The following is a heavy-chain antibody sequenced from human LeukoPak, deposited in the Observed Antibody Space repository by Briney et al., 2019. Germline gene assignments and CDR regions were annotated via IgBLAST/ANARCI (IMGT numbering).Heavy chain of an antibody. Sequence: GMSLRLSCAASGYTFSSYGMHWLRQAPGKALEWVAVISYDGSNIYYADSVKGRFTISRDNSKNTLYLQMNSLRAEDTAVYYCARPTKEGSSWYWWFDPWGQGTLVTVSS. V-gene: IGHV3-30*03. CDR2: ISYDGSNI. D-gene: IGHD6-13*01. J-gene: IGHJ5*02. CDR3: ARPTKEGSSWYWWFDP. CDR1: GYTFSSYG.